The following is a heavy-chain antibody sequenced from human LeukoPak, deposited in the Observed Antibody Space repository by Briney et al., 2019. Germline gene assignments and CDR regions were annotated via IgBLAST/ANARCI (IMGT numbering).Heavy chain of an antibody. CDR2: ISDSGTT. Sequence: SETLSLTCTVSGGSISRYYWSWIRQPPGKGLEWFGYISDSGTTNYNPSLKSRVTISVDTSKKQFSLKLSSVTAADTAVYYCARDKGTSYLSSFDYWGQGTLVTVSS. D-gene: IGHD6-6*01. CDR1: GGSISRYY. CDR3: ARDKGTSYLSSFDY. V-gene: IGHV4-59*01. J-gene: IGHJ4*02.